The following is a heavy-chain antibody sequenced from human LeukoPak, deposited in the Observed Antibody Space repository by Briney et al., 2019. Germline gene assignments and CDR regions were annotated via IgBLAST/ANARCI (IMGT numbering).Heavy chain of an antibody. CDR2: IRSDGYHT. Sequence: GGSLRLSCGASGVICDTHDMHWVRQAPGKGLEWVAFIRSDGYHTYYADSVKGRFTITRDNSKNTLYLLMNSLRLEDMALYYCAKPSGSGVDYWGRGTRVTVSS. D-gene: IGHD1-26*01. CDR3: AKPSGSGVDY. V-gene: IGHV3-30*02. CDR1: GVICDTHD. J-gene: IGHJ4*02.